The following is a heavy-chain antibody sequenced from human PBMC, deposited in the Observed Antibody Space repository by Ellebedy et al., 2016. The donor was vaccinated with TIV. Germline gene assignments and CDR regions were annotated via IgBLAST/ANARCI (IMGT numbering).Heavy chain of an antibody. CDR1: GYSFTSYW. J-gene: IGHJ4*02. CDR2: IYPGDSEG. Sequence: GGSLRLSCKVSGYSFTSYWISWVRQMPGKGLEWMGIIYPGDSEGRYSPSLQGQVTISADKSISTAYLQWSSLKASDTAMYYCARQVDYQFDYWGQGTLVTVFS. V-gene: IGHV5-51*01. CDR3: ARQVDYQFDY. D-gene: IGHD4/OR15-4a*01.